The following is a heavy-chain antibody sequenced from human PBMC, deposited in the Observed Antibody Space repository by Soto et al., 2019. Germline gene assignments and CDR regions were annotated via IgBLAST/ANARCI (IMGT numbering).Heavy chain of an antibody. CDR3: ATSRDGYNYYYYGMDV. CDR1: GYSFTSYW. V-gene: IGHV5-10-1*01. J-gene: IGHJ6*02. CDR2: IDPSDSYT. D-gene: IGHD5-12*01. Sequence: GESLKTSCKGSGYSFTSYWISWVRQMPGKGLEWMGRIDPSDSYTNYSPSFQGHVTISADKSISTAYLQWSSLKASDTAMYYCATSRDGYNYYYYGMDVWGQGTTVTVSS.